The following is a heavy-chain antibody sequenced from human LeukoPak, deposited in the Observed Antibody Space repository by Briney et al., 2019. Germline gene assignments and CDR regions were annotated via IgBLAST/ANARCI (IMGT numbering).Heavy chain of an antibody. CDR3: ARRIGGSSGYYSNYYYYYGMDV. V-gene: IGHV1-18*01. CDR2: ISAYNGNT. D-gene: IGHD3-22*01. Sequence: ASVKVSCKASGYTFTSYGISWVRQAPGQGLEWMGWISAYNGNTNYAQKLQGRVTMTTDTSTSTAYMELRSLRSDDTAVYYCARRIGGSSGYYSNYYYYYGMDVWGQGTTVTVSS. CDR1: GYTFTSYG. J-gene: IGHJ6*02.